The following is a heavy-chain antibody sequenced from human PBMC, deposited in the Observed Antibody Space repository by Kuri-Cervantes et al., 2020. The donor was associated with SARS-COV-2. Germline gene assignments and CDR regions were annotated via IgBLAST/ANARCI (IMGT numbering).Heavy chain of an antibody. D-gene: IGHD3-22*01. V-gene: IGHV3-30*18. J-gene: IGHJ4*02. Sequence: GESLKISCAASGFTFSSYSMNWVRQAPGKGLEWVAVISYDGSNKYYADSVKGRFTISRDNSKNTLYLQMNSLRAEDTAVYYCAKDRSGYYQYWGQGTLVTVSS. CDR1: GFTFSSYS. CDR2: ISYDGSNK. CDR3: AKDRSGYYQY.